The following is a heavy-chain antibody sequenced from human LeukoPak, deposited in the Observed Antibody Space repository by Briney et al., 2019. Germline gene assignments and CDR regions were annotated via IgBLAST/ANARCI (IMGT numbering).Heavy chain of an antibody. J-gene: IGHJ4*02. V-gene: IGHV4-34*01. CDR1: GGSFSGYY. CDR2: INHSGST. CDR3: ARVGADGSGFLFDY. D-gene: IGHD3-10*01. Sequence: SETLSLTCAVYGGSFSGYYWSWIRQPPGKGLEWIGEINHSGSTNYNPSLKSRVTISVDTSKNQFSLKLSSVTAADTAVYYCARVGADGSGFLFDYWGQGALVTVSS.